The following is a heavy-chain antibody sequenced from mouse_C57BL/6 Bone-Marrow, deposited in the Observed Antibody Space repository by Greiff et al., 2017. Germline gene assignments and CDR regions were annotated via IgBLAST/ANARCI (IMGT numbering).Heavy chain of an antibody. Sequence: VQLQQSGPGLVAPSPSLSITCTVSGFSLTSYGVHWVRQPPGKGLEWLGVIWSDGSTTYNSAHKSRLSISKDNSKSQVFLKMNSRQTDDTAMYYCAGHRVRGGYFDVWGTGTTVTVSS. CDR3: AGHRVRGGYFDV. D-gene: IGHD5-1*01. V-gene: IGHV2-6-1*01. CDR2: IWSDGST. J-gene: IGHJ1*03. CDR1: GFSLTSYG.